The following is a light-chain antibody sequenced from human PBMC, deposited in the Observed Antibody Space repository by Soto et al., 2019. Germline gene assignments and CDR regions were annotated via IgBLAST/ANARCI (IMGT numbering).Light chain of an antibody. Sequence: IVLTQSPGTLSLSPGERATLSCRARQRVSSSYLAWYQQKPGQAPVLLIYGASSRSTGIPDRCIGSGSGTDFTLTISRLEPEEFAFYYCQQYGSSPWTFGQGTKVEIK. CDR1: QRVSSSY. CDR2: GAS. V-gene: IGKV3-20*01. J-gene: IGKJ1*01. CDR3: QQYGSSPWT.